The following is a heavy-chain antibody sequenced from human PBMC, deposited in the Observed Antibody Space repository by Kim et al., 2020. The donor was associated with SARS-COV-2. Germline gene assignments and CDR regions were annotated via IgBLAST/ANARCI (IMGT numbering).Heavy chain of an antibody. J-gene: IGHJ6*02. CDR3: ARGGYSYHYYYYGMDV. D-gene: IGHD5-18*01. V-gene: IGHV4-34*01. Sequence: SLKSRVTISVDTSKNQCSRKLSSVTAADTAVYYCARGGYSYHYYYYGMDVWGQGTTVTVSS.